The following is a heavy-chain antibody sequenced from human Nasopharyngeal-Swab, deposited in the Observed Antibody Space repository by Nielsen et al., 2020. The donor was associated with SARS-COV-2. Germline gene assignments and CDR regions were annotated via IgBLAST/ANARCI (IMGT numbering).Heavy chain of an antibody. J-gene: IGHJ4*02. D-gene: IGHD4-17*01. CDR3: ARDAPDYGDYAIDY. V-gene: IGHV3-30-3*01. CDR2: ISYDGSNK. Sequence: WIRQPPGKGLEWVAVISYDGSNKYYADSVKGRFTISRDNSKNTLYLQMNSLRAEDTAEYYCARDAPDYGDYAIDYWGQGTLVTVSS.